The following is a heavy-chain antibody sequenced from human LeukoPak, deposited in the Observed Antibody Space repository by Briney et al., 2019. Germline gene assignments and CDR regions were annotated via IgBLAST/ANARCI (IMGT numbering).Heavy chain of an antibody. CDR2: INAGNGNT. V-gene: IGHV1-3*01. Sequence: ASVKVSCKASGYTFTSYAMHWVRQAPGQRLEWMGWINAGNGNTKYSQKFQGRVTITRDTSASTAYMELSSLRSEDTAVYYCAGDRYSYGMHYYFDYWGQGTLVTVSS. J-gene: IGHJ4*02. CDR1: GYTFTSYA. D-gene: IGHD5-18*01. CDR3: AGDRYSYGMHYYFDY.